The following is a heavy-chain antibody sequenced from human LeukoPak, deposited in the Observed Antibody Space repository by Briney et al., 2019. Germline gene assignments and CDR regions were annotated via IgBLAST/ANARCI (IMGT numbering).Heavy chain of an antibody. J-gene: IGHJ4*02. V-gene: IGHV3-48*02. CDR2: ITSSSSTI. CDR1: GFTFSSHN. CDR3: ARNFNY. Sequence: GGSLRLSCAASGFTFSSHNMNWVCQAPGKGLEWVSLITSSSSTIYYADSVKGRFTISRDNAKNSLYLQMNSLRDEDTAVYYCARNFNYWGQGTLVTVSS.